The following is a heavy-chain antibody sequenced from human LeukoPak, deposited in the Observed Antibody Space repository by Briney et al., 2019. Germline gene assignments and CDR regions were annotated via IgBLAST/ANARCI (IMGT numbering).Heavy chain of an antibody. CDR3: TRDGDYGDYGNRDYYYYGMDV. CDR2: IRSKAYGGTT. D-gene: IGHD4-17*01. Sequence: GGSLRLSCTASGFTFGDYAMSWFRQAPGKGLEWVGFIRSKAYGGTTEYAASVKGRFTISRDDSKSIAYLQMNSLKTEDTAVYYCTRDGDYGDYGNRDYYYYGMDVWGQGTTVTVSS. CDR1: GFTFGDYA. V-gene: IGHV3-49*03. J-gene: IGHJ6*02.